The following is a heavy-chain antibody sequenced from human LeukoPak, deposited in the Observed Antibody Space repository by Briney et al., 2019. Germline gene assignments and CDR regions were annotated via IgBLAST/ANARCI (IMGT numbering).Heavy chain of an antibody. CDR1: EFAFSVYE. D-gene: IGHD6-19*01. CDR2: VSSSGGTR. J-gene: IGHJ4*02. V-gene: IGHV3-48*03. Sequence: GGSLRLSCAVSEFAFSVYEMYWVRQAPGKGLEWVSYVSSSGGTRYYADSVKGRFTISRDNAKNSLYLQMNSLRGEDAAVYYCATLTVASSFDYWGQGALVTVSS. CDR3: ATLTVASSFDY.